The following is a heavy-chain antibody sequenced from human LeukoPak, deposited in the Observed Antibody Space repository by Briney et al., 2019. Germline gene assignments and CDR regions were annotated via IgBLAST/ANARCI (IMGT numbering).Heavy chain of an antibody. CDR3: ARDLGYCSSTSCYLNYYYYYMDV. V-gene: IGHV3-9*01. CDR2: ISWNSGSI. J-gene: IGHJ6*03. D-gene: IGHD2-2*01. CDR1: GFTFDDYA. Sequence: GGSLRLSCAASGFTFDDYAMHWVRQAPGKGLEWVSGISWNSGSIGYADSVKGRFTISRDNAKNSLYLQMNSLRAEDTAVYYCARDLGYCSSTSCYLNYYYYYMDVWGKGTTVTISS.